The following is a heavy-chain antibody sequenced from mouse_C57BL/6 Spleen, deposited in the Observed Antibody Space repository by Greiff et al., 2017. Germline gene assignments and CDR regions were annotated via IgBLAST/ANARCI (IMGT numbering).Heavy chain of an antibody. D-gene: IGHD1-1*01. Sequence: EVMLVESGGGLVKPGGSLKLSCAASGFTFSDYGMHWVRQAPGKGLEWVAYISSGRSNIYYSDTVKGRFTISRDNAKNTLCLQMTSLRSEDTAMYYGANTVYAYWGQGTPLTVSS. V-gene: IGHV5-17*01. J-gene: IGHJ2*01. CDR1: GFTFSDYG. CDR3: ANTVYAY. CDR2: ISSGRSNI.